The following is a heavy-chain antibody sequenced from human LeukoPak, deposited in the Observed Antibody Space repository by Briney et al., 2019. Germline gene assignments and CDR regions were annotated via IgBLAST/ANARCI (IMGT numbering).Heavy chain of an antibody. J-gene: IGHJ3*02. CDR1: GFTVSSNY. CDR2: ISYDGSNK. V-gene: IGHV3-30-3*01. Sequence: GGSLRLSCAASGFTVSSNYMSWVRQAPGKGLEWVAVISYDGSNKYYADSVKGRFTISRDNSKNTLYLQMNSLRAEDTAVYYCARERRDYLGYCSGGSCYDAFDIWGQGTMVTVSS. CDR3: ARERRDYLGYCSGGSCYDAFDI. D-gene: IGHD2-15*01.